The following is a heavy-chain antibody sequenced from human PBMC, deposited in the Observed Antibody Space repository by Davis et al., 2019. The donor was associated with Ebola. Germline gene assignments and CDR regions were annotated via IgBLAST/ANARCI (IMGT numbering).Heavy chain of an antibody. Sequence: HSQTLSLTCAISGDSVSGNNGAWNWIRQSPSRGLEWLGRTYYCRSKWYIDYAESVRGRIIINPDTSKNQLSLQVNSVTPEDTAVYYCARGWLRSKFDYWGRGTLVTVSS. CDR2: TYYCRSKWYI. D-gene: IGHD5-12*01. CDR3: ARGWLRSKFDY. J-gene: IGHJ4*02. CDR1: GDSVSGNNGA. V-gene: IGHV6-1*01.